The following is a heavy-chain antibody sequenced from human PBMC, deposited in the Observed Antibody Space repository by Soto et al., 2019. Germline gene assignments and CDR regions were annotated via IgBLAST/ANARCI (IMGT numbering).Heavy chain of an antibody. Sequence: VQLLESGGGLVQPGGSLRLSCEASGFTFSNYAMAWVCQTPGEGPEWVSTIGGGDDIFYAESVKGRFIISRDDSRSTMYLQMDNLRVEDTAIYFCAKDSISYNGIYDAFDVWGQGTVVTVSS. V-gene: IGHV3-23*01. CDR2: IGGGDDI. CDR1: GFTFSNYA. D-gene: IGHD3-3*02. J-gene: IGHJ3*01. CDR3: AKDSISYNGIYDAFDV.